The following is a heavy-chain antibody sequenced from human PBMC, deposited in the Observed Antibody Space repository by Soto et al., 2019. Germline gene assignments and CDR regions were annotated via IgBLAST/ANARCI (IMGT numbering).Heavy chain of an antibody. CDR3: ARLVWSYGTWFDP. D-gene: IGHD5-18*01. Sequence: ETLSLTCTVSGGSIRSYYWSWIRQPPGKGLEWIGYIYYSGSTNYNPSLKSRVTISVDTSKNQFSLKLSSVTAADTAVYYCARLVWSYGTWFDPWGQGTLVTVSS. CDR1: GGSIRSYY. J-gene: IGHJ5*02. V-gene: IGHV4-59*08. CDR2: IYYSGST.